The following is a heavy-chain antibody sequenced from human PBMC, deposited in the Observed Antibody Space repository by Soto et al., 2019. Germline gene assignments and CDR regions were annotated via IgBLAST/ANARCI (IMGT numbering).Heavy chain of an antibody. CDR3: AKDTSSSGWSSNYYGMDV. Sequence: ESGGVVVQPGGSLRLSCAASGFTFDDYTMHWVRQAPGKGLEWVSLISWDGGSTYYADSVKGRFTISRDNSKNSLYLQMNSLRTEDTALYYCAKDTSSSGWSSNYYGMDVWGQGTTVTVSS. D-gene: IGHD6-19*01. CDR2: ISWDGGST. V-gene: IGHV3-43*01. J-gene: IGHJ6*02. CDR1: GFTFDDYT.